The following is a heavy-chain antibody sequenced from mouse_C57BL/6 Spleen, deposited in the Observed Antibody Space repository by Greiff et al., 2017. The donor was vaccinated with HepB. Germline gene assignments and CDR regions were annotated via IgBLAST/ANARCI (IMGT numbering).Heavy chain of an antibody. J-gene: IGHJ2*01. CDR3: ARSETGTEMGDY. Sequence: VQLQESGAELVKPGASVKISCKASGYSFSSYWLNWVKQRPGKGLEWIGQIYPGDGDTNYNGKFKGKATQTADKSSSTAYMQLSSPTSEDSAVYFCARSETGTEMGDYWGQGTTLTVSS. D-gene: IGHD4-1*01. V-gene: IGHV1-80*01. CDR2: IYPGDGDT. CDR1: GYSFSSYW.